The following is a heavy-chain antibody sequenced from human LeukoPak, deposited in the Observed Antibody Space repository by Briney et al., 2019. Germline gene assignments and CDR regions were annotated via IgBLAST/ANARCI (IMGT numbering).Heavy chain of an antibody. CDR3: ANHHYYDSSGYYPHWYFDL. CDR1: GFTFSSFA. V-gene: IGHV3-23*01. J-gene: IGHJ2*01. Sequence: GGSLRLSCAASGFTFSSFAMSWVRQAPGKGLEWVSAISGSGGSTFYADSVKGRFTIYRDNSKNTLYLQMNSLRAEDTAVYYCANHHYYDSSGYYPHWYFDLWGRGTLVTVSS. CDR2: ISGSGGST. D-gene: IGHD3-22*01.